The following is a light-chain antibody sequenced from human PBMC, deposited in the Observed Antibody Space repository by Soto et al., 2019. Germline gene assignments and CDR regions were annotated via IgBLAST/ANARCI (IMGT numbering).Light chain of an antibody. J-gene: IGKJ2*01. CDR2: DAS. V-gene: IGKV1-33*01. CDR3: QQDYDLPYT. Sequence: DIQMTQSPSSLSASVGDRVTITCQASQDIRNYLNWYQQKPGKAPQFLIYDASNLETGVPSRFSGGGIGTNFNFTISSLQPEDIATYFCQQDYDLPYTFGQGTKLEIK. CDR1: QDIRNY.